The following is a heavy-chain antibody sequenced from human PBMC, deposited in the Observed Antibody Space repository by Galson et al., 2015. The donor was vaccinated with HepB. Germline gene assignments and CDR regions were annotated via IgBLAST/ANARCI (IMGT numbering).Heavy chain of an antibody. CDR3: ARDPFNSYGYAYYYGMDV. J-gene: IGHJ6*02. CDR1: GGTFSSYA. D-gene: IGHD5-18*01. Sequence: SVKVSCKASGGTFSSYAISWVRQAPGQGLEWMGGIIPIFGTANYAQKFQGRVTITADESTSTAYMELSSLRSEDTAVYYCARDPFNSYGYAYYYGMDVWGQGTTVTVSS. V-gene: IGHV1-69*13. CDR2: IIPIFGTA.